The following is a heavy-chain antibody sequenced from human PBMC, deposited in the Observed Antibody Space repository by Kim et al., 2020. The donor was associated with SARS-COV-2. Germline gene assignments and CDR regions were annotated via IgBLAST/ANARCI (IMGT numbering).Heavy chain of an antibody. CDR3: AKAPDIVATIVDY. Sequence: YADSMKGRFTISRDNSKNTLYLQMNSLRAEDTAVYYCAKAPDIVATIVDYWGQGTLVTVSS. D-gene: IGHD5-12*01. J-gene: IGHJ4*02. V-gene: IGHV3-23*01.